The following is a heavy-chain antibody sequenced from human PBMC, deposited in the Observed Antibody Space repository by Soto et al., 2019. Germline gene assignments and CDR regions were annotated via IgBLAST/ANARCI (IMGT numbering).Heavy chain of an antibody. Sequence: XSVKVSCKASVYTFTSYGISWVRQAPGQGLEWMGWISAYNGNTNYAQKLQGRVTMTTDTSTSTAYMELRSLRSDDTAVYYCASVGVRFLEWLGIENLDVWGQGTTVTVSS. CDR1: VYTFTSYG. J-gene: IGHJ6*02. D-gene: IGHD3-3*01. CDR3: ASVGVRFLEWLGIENLDV. CDR2: ISAYNGNT. V-gene: IGHV1-18*04.